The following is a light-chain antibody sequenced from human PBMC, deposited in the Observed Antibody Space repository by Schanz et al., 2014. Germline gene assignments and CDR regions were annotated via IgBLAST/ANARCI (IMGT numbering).Light chain of an antibody. Sequence: QSALTQPASVSGSPGQSITISCTGTSSDIGSYSLVSWYQQHPGKAPKLIIYEGSKRPSGVSNRFSGSKSGNTASLTISGLQAEDEADYYCCSYAGSSTFAVFGGGTKLTVL. J-gene: IGLJ3*02. V-gene: IGLV2-23*03. CDR2: EGS. CDR3: CSYAGSSTFAV. CDR1: SSDIGSYSL.